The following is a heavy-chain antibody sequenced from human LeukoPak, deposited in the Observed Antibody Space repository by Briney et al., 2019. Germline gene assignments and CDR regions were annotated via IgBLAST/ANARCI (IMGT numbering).Heavy chain of an antibody. CDR3: ARGGWSLDY. J-gene: IGHJ4*02. D-gene: IGHD6-19*01. V-gene: IGHV3-7*04. Sequence: GGSLRLSCAASGFTISSYAMNWVRQAPGKGLEWVAYIKQDGSAKDYVDSVKGRFTISRDNSKNSLYLQMNSLRAEDTAVYYCARGGWSLDYWGQGTLVTVSS. CDR1: GFTISSYA. CDR2: IKQDGSAK.